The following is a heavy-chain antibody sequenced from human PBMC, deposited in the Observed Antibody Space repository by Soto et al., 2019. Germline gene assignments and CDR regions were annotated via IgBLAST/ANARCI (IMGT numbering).Heavy chain of an antibody. J-gene: IGHJ6*02. V-gene: IGHV4-30-2*01. D-gene: IGHD3-10*01. CDR1: GASISSGGSS. CDR3: ARGLAVRGSYGLDV. Sequence: QLQLQESGSGLVKPSQTLSLTCAVSGASISSGGSSWSWIRQAPGTGLEWIGYIYHSGITNYNRDLRSRVPISVDKSQNQFSLSLSFVTAADTAVYYCARGLAVRGSYGLDVWGQGTTVTVSS. CDR2: IYHSGIT.